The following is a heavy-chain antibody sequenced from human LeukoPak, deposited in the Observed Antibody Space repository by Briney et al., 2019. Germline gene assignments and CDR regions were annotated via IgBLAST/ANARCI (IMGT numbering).Heavy chain of an antibody. D-gene: IGHD5-24*01. CDR1: GLAFSNFW. Sequence: TGGSLRLSCATSGLAFSNFWMYWVRQAPGKGLEWEASIKPDGSEDFYADSVKGRFNISRDNAKNSLFLQMTNLKAEDTAVYYCAVDRRFKIFDYWGQGTLVTVSS. V-gene: IGHV3-7*01. CDR3: AVDRRFKIFDY. CDR2: IKPDGSED. J-gene: IGHJ4*02.